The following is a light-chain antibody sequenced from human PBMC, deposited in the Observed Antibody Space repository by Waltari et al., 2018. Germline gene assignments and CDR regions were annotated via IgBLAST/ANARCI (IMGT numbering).Light chain of an antibody. CDR2: GAS. CDR3: QQYNNWPPWT. Sequence: EIGMTQSPATLSVSPGERATLSCRASQSVSSNLAWYQQKPGQAPRLLIYGASTRATGIPARFSGSGSVTEFTLTISSLQSEDFAVYYCQQYNNWPPWTFGQGTKVEIK. V-gene: IGKV3-15*01. CDR1: QSVSSN. J-gene: IGKJ1*01.